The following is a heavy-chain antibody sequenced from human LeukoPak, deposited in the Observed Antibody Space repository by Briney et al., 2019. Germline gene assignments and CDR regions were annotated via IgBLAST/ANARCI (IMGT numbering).Heavy chain of an antibody. CDR2: IKQDGSEK. D-gene: IGHD5-12*01. CDR3: ARAGGYASSWGY. J-gene: IGHJ4*02. Sequence: GGSLRLSCAASGFTFSNYWMSWVRQAPGKGLEWVANIKQDGSEKNYVDSVKGRLTISRDNAKNSLDLQMHSLRAEDTAVYYCARAGGYASSWGYWGQGALVTVSS. CDR1: GFTFSNYW. V-gene: IGHV3-7*01.